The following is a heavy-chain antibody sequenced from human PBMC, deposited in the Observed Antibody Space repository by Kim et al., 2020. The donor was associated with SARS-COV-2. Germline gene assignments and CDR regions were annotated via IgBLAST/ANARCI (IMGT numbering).Heavy chain of an antibody. Sequence: ASVKVSCKASGYRFIGYYIHWVRQAPGQGLEWMGWINPNTGGTNYAQKFQGRVTFTRDTSISTAYMDLRYLRSDDTGVYFCAVGTLDNLGQGTPVTVSS. J-gene: IGHJ4*02. CDR1: GYRFIGYY. V-gene: IGHV1-2*02. CDR2: INPNTGGT. D-gene: IGHD1-1*01. CDR3: AVGTLDN.